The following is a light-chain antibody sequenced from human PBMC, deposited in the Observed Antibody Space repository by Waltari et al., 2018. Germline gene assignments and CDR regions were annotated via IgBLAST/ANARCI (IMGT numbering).Light chain of an antibody. V-gene: IGKV3-15*01. CDR1: RNVGTS. CDR2: DTS. Sequence: EVVLTQSPVTLSVSPGERATLSCRASRNVGTSLAWYQQKPGQAPRLLIYDTSTRAPRFPARFSGSGSGTEFTLTISSLQSEDFGVYYCQQYNYWPPAYTFGQGTKLEIK. J-gene: IGKJ2*01. CDR3: QQYNYWPPAYT.